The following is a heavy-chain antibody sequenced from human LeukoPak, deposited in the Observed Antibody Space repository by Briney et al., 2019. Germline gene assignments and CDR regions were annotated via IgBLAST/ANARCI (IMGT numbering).Heavy chain of an antibody. CDR2: ISGSGGST. CDR3: AKRQCNGGSCFYIDY. D-gene: IGHD2-15*01. J-gene: IGHJ4*02. Sequence: GGSLRLSCAASGFTFSSYAVSWVRQAPGKGLEWVSVISGSGGSTYYADSVKGRFTISRDNSKNTLYLQMNSLRAEDSAVYYCAKRQCNGGSCFYIDYWGQGTLVTVSS. V-gene: IGHV3-23*01. CDR1: GFTFSSYA.